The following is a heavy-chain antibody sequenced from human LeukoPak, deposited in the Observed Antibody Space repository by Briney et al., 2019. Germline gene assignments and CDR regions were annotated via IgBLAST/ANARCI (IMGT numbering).Heavy chain of an antibody. D-gene: IGHD3-16*01. CDR1: VLTFGDYA. J-gene: IGHJ4*02. V-gene: IGHV3-49*03. CDR2: IRSKGYGGTT. Sequence: GGTLRLSCAASVLTFGDYAMSGLREAPGKGLGGGGFIRSKGYGGTTEYAASVKGRFTISRDDSKSIAYLQMNSLKTEDTAVYYCTRDLGGDYPGHFDYWGQGTLVTVSS. CDR3: TRDLGGDYPGHFDY.